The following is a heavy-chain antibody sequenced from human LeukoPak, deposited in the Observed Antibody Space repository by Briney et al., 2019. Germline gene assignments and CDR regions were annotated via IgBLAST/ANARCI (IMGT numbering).Heavy chain of an antibody. CDR2: IYYTGST. CDR1: GGSISSGGYY. CDR3: ARRLEVPGGIGWFDP. D-gene: IGHD2-2*01. Sequence: SETLSLTCTVSGGSISSGGYYWSWIRQHPGKGLEWIGYIYYTGSTDYNPSLKSRVTISVDRSKNQFSLKLSSVTAADTAVYYCARRLEVPGGIGWFDPWGQGTLVTVSS. J-gene: IGHJ5*02. V-gene: IGHV4-31*03.